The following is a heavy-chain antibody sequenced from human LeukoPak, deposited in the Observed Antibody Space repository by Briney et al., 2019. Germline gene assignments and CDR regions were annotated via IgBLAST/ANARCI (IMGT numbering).Heavy chain of an antibody. D-gene: IGHD2-21*02. Sequence: SETLSLTCTVSGGSISSSSYYWGWIRQPPGKGLEWIGSIYYSGSTYYNPSLKSRVTISVDTSKNQVSLKLRSVTAADTAVYYCARGHSSVATGIPYYFDYWGRGTLVTVSS. CDR2: IYYSGST. CDR1: GGSISSSSYY. V-gene: IGHV4-39*01. J-gene: IGHJ4*02. CDR3: ARGHSSVATGIPYYFDY.